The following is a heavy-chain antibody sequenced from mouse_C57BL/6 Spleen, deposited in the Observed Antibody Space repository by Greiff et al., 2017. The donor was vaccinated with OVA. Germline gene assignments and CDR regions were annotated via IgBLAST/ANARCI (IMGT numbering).Heavy chain of an antibody. J-gene: IGHJ4*01. CDR2: IDPSDSYT. V-gene: IGHV1-69*01. CDR1: GYTFTSYW. CDR3: ARKGLNYAMDY. Sequence: QVQLQQPGAELVMPGASVKLSCKASGYTFTSYWMHWVKQRPGQGLEWIGEIDPSDSYTNYNQKFKGKSTLTVDKSSSTAYMQLSSLTSEDSAVDYCARKGLNYAMDYWGQGTSVTVSS. D-gene: IGHD2-4*01.